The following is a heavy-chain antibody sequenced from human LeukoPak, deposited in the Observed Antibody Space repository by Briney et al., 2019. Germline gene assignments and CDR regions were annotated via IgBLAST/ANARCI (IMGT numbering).Heavy chain of an antibody. CDR1: GYTFTSYY. Sequence: GASVKVSCKASGYTFTSYYMHWVRQAPGQGLEWMGIINPSGGSTSYAQKFQGRVTMTRDTSTSTVYMELSSLRSEDTAVYYCARDLDSSSWYGGGVDYWGQGTLVTVSS. D-gene: IGHD6-13*01. V-gene: IGHV1-46*01. CDR3: ARDLDSSSWYGGGVDY. CDR2: INPSGGST. J-gene: IGHJ4*02.